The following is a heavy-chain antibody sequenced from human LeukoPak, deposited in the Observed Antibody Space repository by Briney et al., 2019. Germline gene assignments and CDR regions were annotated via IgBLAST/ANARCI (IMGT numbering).Heavy chain of an antibody. CDR1: GLIFSTYS. V-gene: IGHV3-23*01. CDR3: AKDVAPDSGWDLDY. J-gene: IGHJ4*02. Sequence: GGSLRLSCAVSGLIFSTYSMTWVRQGPGKGLEWVSSIYNSGAKIFYADSVKGRFTISRDNSKNMLYLQMNSLRVEDTAVYYCAKDVAPDSGWDLDYWGQGTLVTVSS. D-gene: IGHD6-19*01. CDR2: IYNSGAKI.